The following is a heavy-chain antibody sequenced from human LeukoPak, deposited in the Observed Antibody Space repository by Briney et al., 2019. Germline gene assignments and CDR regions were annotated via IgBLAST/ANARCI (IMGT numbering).Heavy chain of an antibody. V-gene: IGHV4-39*01. D-gene: IGHD6-19*01. Sequence: SETLSLTCAVSGGSISSSSYYWGWIRQPPGKGLEWIGSIYYSGSTYYNPSLKSRVTISVDTSKNQFSLKLSSVTAADTAVYYCARHKVGVGAVAGAEFDYWGQGTLVTVSS. CDR2: IYYSGST. J-gene: IGHJ4*02. CDR3: ARHKVGVGAVAGAEFDY. CDR1: GGSISSSSYY.